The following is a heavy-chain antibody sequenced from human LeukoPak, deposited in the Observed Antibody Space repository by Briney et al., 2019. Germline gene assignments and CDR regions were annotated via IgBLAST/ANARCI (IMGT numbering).Heavy chain of an antibody. CDR2: IYYSGST. Sequence: GSLRLSCAASGFTFSDYYMSWIRQPPGKGLEWIGSIYYSGSTYYNPSLKSRVTISVDTSKNQFSLKLSSVTAADTAVYYCARLSLIFGWFDPWGQGTLVTVSS. CDR1: GFTFSDYY. V-gene: IGHV4-39*01. J-gene: IGHJ5*02. D-gene: IGHD3-10*01. CDR3: ARLSLIFGWFDP.